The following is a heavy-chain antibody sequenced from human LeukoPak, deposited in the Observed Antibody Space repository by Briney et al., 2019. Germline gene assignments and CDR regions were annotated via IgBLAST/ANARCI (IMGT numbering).Heavy chain of an antibody. D-gene: IGHD6-19*01. CDR2: INPNSGGT. CDR1: GYTFTGYY. J-gene: IGHJ5*02. CDR3: ARMGYSSGYNWFDP. Sequence: GASVKVSCKASGYTFTGYYMHWVRQAPGQGLEWMGWINPNSGGTNYAQKFQGGVTMTRDTSISTAYMELSRLRSDDTAVYYCARMGYSSGYNWFDPWGQGTLVTVSS. V-gene: IGHV1-2*02.